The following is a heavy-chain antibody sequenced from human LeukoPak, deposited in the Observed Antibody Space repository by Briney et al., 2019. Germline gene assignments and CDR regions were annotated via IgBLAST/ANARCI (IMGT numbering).Heavy chain of an antibody. CDR3: ARAIGDEEYFDY. J-gene: IGHJ4*02. CDR1: VYTFTSYG. D-gene: IGHD3-10*01. CDR2: ISGNNGNT. Sequence: GASVKVSCKASVYTFTSYGVSWVRQAPGQGLEWLGWISGNNGNTDYAQTLQGRVTMTTDTSASTAYMELTSLRSDDTAVYYCARAIGDEEYFDYWGQGTLVTVSS. V-gene: IGHV1-18*01.